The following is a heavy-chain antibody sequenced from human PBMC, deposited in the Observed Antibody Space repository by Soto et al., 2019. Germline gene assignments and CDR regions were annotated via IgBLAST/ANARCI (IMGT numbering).Heavy chain of an antibody. CDR2: INPSDSET. CDR3: GRRAEGRPGDGYYYVALDV. Sequence: GESLKISCKGSGYSYNSYWIGWVRQRPGSGLEWMGIINPSDSETNHSPSFQGQVTISADRSTSTAFLQWSSLKASDTAMYYCGRRAEGRPGDGYYYVALDVWGQGTTVTVSS. J-gene: IGHJ6*02. D-gene: IGHD6-6*01. V-gene: IGHV5-51*01. CDR1: GYSYNSYW.